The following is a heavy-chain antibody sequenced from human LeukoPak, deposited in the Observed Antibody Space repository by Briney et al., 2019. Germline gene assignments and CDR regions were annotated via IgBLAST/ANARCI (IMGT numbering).Heavy chain of an antibody. V-gene: IGHV5-51*01. J-gene: IGHJ3*02. CDR2: IYPGDSDT. CDR3: VLYGRITMIVKHRDAFDI. CDR1: GYSFTSYW. D-gene: IGHD3-22*01. Sequence: GESLKISCQGSGYSFTSYWIGWVRQLPGKGLEWMGIIYPGDSDTRYSLSFQGQFTISADKSISTAYLQWSSLKASDTAKYYCVLYGRITMIVKHRDAFDIWGQGTMVTVSS.